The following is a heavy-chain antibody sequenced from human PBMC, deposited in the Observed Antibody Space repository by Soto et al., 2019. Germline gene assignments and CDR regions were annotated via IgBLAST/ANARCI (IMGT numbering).Heavy chain of an antibody. V-gene: IGHV3-48*02. CDR1: GSTFSGHS. Sequence: GGRLRLSWAALGSTFSGHSKKWGRRGPGKGLEWVSYISSSSSTIYYADSVKGRFTISRDNAKNSLYLQMNSLRDEDTAVYYCAREEDTAMVTVDYWGQGTLVTVSS. CDR3: AREEDTAMVTVDY. J-gene: IGHJ4*02. CDR2: ISSSSSTI. D-gene: IGHD5-18*01.